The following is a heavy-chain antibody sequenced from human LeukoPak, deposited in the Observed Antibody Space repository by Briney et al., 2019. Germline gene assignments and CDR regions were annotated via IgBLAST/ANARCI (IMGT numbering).Heavy chain of an antibody. CDR1: GGSISSSSYY. V-gene: IGHV4-39*01. D-gene: IGHD3-9*01. CDR2: LFYSGTT. J-gene: IGHJ4*02. CDR3: ARHRDDILTGYPFDY. Sequence: SETLSLTCTVSGGSISSSSYYWGWIRQPPGKGLEWIGSLFYSGTTYYNPSLKSRVTISVDTSKKQFSLKLSSVTAADTAVYYCARHRDDILTGYPFDYWGQGTLVTVSS.